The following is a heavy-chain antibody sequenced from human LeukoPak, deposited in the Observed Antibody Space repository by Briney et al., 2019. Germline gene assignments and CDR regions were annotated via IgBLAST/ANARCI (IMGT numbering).Heavy chain of an antibody. D-gene: IGHD6-19*01. CDR2: IFGSGGSA. J-gene: IGHJ4*02. Sequence: GGSLRLSCAASGFTFSSYAMYRVRQAPGKGLEWVSGIFGSGGSAHYADSVKGRFTIFRDNSKNTVYLQMNSLRAEDTAVYYCAKTTVGYSSGRYPGWPVDYWGQGTLVTVSS. CDR3: AKTTVGYSSGRYPGWPVDY. CDR1: GFTFSSYA. V-gene: IGHV3-23*01.